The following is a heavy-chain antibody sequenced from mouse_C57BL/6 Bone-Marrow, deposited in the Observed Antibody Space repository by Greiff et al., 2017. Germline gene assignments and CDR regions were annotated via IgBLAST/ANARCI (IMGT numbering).Heavy chain of an antibody. V-gene: IGHV5-17*01. CDR1: GFTFSDYG. Sequence: EVKLMESGGGLVKPGGSLKLSCAASGFTFSDYGMHWVRQAPVKGLEWVAYISSGGSTIYYADTVKGRFTIARDNAKNTLFLQMTSLGAEDRAMYYCARVDYWGQGTTLTVSS. CDR3: ARVDY. J-gene: IGHJ2*01. CDR2: ISSGGSTI.